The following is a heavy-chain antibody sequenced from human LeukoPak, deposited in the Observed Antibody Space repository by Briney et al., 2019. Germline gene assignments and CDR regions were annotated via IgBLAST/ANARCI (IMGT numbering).Heavy chain of an antibody. CDR1: GYTFTSCY. CDR2: INPSGGST. D-gene: IGHD1-26*01. V-gene: IGHV1-46*01. CDR3: ARETRSWASDY. J-gene: IGHJ4*02. Sequence: ASVKVSCKASGYTFTSCYMHWVRQAPGQGLEWMGIINPSGGSTSYAQKFQGRVTMTRDTSTSTVYMELSSLRSEDTAVYYCARETRSWASDYWGQGTLVTVSS.